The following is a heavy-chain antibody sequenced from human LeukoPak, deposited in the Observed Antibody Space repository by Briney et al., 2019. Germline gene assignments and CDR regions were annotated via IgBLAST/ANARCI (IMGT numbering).Heavy chain of an antibody. D-gene: IGHD3-10*01. J-gene: IGHJ4*02. Sequence: PGGSLRLSCAASGFTLSYFGMNWVRQVPGKGLEWVSSISRTSTYIYYADSVKGRFTISRDNAKNSVHLQMASLRDEDTAVYYCARDPDYYGSGTYFNHYFDYWGQGTLVTVSS. CDR2: ISRTSTYI. CDR1: GFTLSYFG. CDR3: ARDPDYYGSGTYFNHYFDY. V-gene: IGHV3-21*01.